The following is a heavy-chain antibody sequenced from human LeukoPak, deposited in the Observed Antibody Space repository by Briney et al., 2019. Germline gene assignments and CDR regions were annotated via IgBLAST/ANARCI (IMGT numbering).Heavy chain of an antibody. V-gene: IGHV4-39*07. Sequence: SETLSLTCTVSGGSISSSSYYWGWIRQPPGKGLEWIGSIYYSGSTYYNPSLKSRVTISVDTSKNQFSLKLSSVTAADTAVYYCARRSSSFGYYYMDVWGKGTTVTVSS. CDR2: IYYSGST. J-gene: IGHJ6*03. D-gene: IGHD6-13*01. CDR1: GGSISSSSYY. CDR3: ARRSSSFGYYYMDV.